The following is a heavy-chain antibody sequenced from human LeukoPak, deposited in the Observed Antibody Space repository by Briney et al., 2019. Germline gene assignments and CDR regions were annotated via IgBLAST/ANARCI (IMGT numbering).Heavy chain of an antibody. Sequence: SETLSLTCTVSGGSISSYYWSWIRQPPGKGLEWIGYIHYSGSTNYNPSLKSRVTISVDTSKNQFSLKLSSVTAADTAVYYCARDKRFFFDYWGQGTLVTVSS. CDR2: IHYSGST. J-gene: IGHJ4*02. D-gene: IGHD3-10*01. CDR3: ARDKRFFFDY. CDR1: GGSISSYY. V-gene: IGHV4-59*01.